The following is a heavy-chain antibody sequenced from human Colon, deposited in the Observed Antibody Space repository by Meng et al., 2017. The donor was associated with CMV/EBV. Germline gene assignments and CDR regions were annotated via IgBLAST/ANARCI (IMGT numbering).Heavy chain of an antibody. CDR1: GDSVSSTKYF. V-gene: IGHV4-39*07. D-gene: IGHD3-3*01. Sequence: SETLSLTCTVSGDSVSSTKYFWGWIRRPPGKGLEWIGSVYYTGSTYSAPSLTSRAKISVDLSKNQFSLTLRAVTDAHTAVYYCVRSSYFDFWSGYSPMYYFDLWGQGRLVTVSS. J-gene: IGHJ4*02. CDR2: VYYTGST. CDR3: VRSSYFDFWSGYSPMYYFDL.